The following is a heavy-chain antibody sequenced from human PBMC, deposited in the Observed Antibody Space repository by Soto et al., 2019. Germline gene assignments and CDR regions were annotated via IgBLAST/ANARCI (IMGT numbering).Heavy chain of an antibody. CDR3: ARDKSGIAAAGRIDY. CDR2: ISSSSSYI. D-gene: IGHD6-13*01. V-gene: IGHV3-21*01. CDR1: GFTFSSYS. Sequence: GGSLRLSCAASGFTFSSYSMNWVRQAPGKGLEWVSSISSSSSYIYYADSVKGRFTISRDNAKNSLYLQMNSLRAEDTAGYYCARDKSGIAAAGRIDYWGQGTLVTVSS. J-gene: IGHJ4*02.